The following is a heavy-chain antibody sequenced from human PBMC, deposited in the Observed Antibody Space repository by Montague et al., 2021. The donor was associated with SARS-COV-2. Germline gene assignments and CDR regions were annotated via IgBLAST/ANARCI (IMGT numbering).Heavy chain of an antibody. CDR2: LYYTGST. J-gene: IGHJ4*02. CDR3: ARGRGSKRHFDY. V-gene: IGHV4-59*01. Sequence: SETLSLTCNVSGGSINTYYWRWILQSPGRGLAWVGYLYYTGSTTRNPSLDSRVTISLDTSRDLVSLELRSLPAADTGVYYCARGRGSKRHFDYWGQGTLVAGSA. D-gene: IGHD1-1*01. CDR1: GGSINTYY.